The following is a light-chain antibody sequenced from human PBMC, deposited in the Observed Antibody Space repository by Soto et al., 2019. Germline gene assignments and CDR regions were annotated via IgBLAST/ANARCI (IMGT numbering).Light chain of an antibody. CDR3: AAWDDSRSAPGV. J-gene: IGLJ3*02. V-gene: IGLV1-47*01. CDR2: RNN. Sequence: QSVLTQPPSASGTPGQRVTISCSGSSSNIGSNYVYWYQHLPGTAPKLLIYRNNQRPSGVPDRFSGSKSVTSASLAISGLRSEDEGDYYCAAWDDSRSAPGVFGGGTKLTV. CDR1: SSNIGSNY.